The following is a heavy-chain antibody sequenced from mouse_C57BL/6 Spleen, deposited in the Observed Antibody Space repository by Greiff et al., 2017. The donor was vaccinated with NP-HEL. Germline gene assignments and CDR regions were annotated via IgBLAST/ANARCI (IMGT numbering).Heavy chain of an antibody. V-gene: IGHV1-20*01. J-gene: IGHJ2*01. D-gene: IGHD1-1*01. CDR1: GYSFTGYF. CDR2: INPYNGDT. CDR3: ARWYYGRDYFDY. Sequence: EVKLVESGPELVKPGDSVKISCKASGYSFTGYFMNWVMQSHGKSLEWIGRINPYNGDTFYNQKFKGKATLTVDKSSSTAHMELRSLTSEDSAVYYCARWYYGRDYFDYWGQGTTLTVSS.